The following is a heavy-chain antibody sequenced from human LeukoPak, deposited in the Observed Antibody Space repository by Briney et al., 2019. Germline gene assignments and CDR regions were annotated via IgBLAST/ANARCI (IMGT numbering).Heavy chain of an antibody. CDR1: GVSISTYY. Sequence: SETLSLTCSVSGVSISTYYWIWIRQPPAKGLEWMGFFSYSGSTKYNPSLMSRVTMSVDTSKNQFSLKLNSVTAADTAVYYCARIYSGTSYYFDYWGQGTLVTVSS. CDR2: FSYSGST. D-gene: IGHD1-26*01. CDR3: ARIYSGTSYYFDY. V-gene: IGHV4-59*01. J-gene: IGHJ4*02.